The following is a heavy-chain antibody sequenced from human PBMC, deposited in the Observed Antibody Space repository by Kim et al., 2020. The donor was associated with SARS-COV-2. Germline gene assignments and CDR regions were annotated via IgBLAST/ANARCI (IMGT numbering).Heavy chain of an antibody. J-gene: IGHJ6*02. D-gene: IGHD5-18*01. CDR1: GFPFSSYS. CDR2: ISSSSSTI. CDR3: ARGHTAMPYYGMDV. Sequence: GGSLRLSCAASGFPFSSYSMNWVRQAPGKGLEWVSYISSSSSTIYYADSVKGRFTISRDNAKNSLYLQMNSLRDEDTAVYYCARGHTAMPYYGMDVWGQGTTVTVSS. V-gene: IGHV3-48*02.